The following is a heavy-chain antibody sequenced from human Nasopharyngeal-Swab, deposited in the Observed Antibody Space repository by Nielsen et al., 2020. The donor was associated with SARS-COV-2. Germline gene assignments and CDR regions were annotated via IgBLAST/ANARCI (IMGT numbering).Heavy chain of an antibody. CDR3: ALPTWALRSFDLLLHF. CDR2: VTSSGSST. CDR1: GFTFSSYA. D-gene: IGHD3-9*01. Sequence: GSLRLSCAASGFTFSSYAMSWVRQAPGEGLEWVSTVTSSGSSTYYADSVKGRFTISRDNSKNTLYLQMGSLGAEDTAVYYCALPTWALRSFDLLLHFWGQGTVVTVSS. J-gene: IGHJ4*02. V-gene: IGHV3-23*01.